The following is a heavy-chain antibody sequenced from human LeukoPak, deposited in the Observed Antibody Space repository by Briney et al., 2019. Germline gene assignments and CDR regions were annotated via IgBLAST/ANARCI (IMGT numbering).Heavy chain of an antibody. CDR2: INHSGST. D-gene: IGHD2-2*02. J-gene: IGHJ4*02. CDR1: GGFFSGYY. Sequence: SETLSLTCAVYGGFFSGYYWSWIRQPPGKGLEWIGEINHSGSTNYNPSLKSRVTISVDTSKNQFSLKLSSVTAADTAVYYCARGGGYCSSTSCYTLNYFDYWGQGTLVTVSS. CDR3: ARGGGYCSSTSCYTLNYFDY. V-gene: IGHV4-34*01.